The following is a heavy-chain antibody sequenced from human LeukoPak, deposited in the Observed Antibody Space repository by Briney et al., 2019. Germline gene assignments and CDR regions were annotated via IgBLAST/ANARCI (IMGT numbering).Heavy chain of an antibody. V-gene: IGHV3-74*01. CDR2: IKSDGSST. Sequence: GGSLRLSCAASGFTFSSYWMYWVRQAPGKGLVWVSSIKSDGSSTTYADSVKVRFTISRDNAKNTLYLQMNSLRAEDTAVYYCAKGRGYSYTIFDYWGQGTLVTVSS. CDR1: GFTFSSYW. D-gene: IGHD5-18*01. J-gene: IGHJ4*02. CDR3: AKGRGYSYTIFDY.